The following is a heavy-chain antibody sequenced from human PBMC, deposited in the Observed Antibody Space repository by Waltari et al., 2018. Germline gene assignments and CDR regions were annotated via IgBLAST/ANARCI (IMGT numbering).Heavy chain of an antibody. Sequence: QVQLVQSGAEVKKPGSSVKVSCKASGGTFSSYAISWVRQAPGQGLEWMGGIIPIFVPANYAQQFQGRVTITTDESTSPAYMELSSLRSEDTAVYYCARGGVGIFGVVTTFDYWGQGTLVTVSS. J-gene: IGHJ4*02. CDR3: ARGGVGIFGVVTTFDY. D-gene: IGHD3-3*01. CDR1: GGTFSSYA. V-gene: IGHV1-69*05. CDR2: IIPIFVPA.